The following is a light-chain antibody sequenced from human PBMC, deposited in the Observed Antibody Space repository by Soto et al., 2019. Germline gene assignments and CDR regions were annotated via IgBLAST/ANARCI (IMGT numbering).Light chain of an antibody. V-gene: IGLV2-14*01. CDR1: SSDVGGYNY. J-gene: IGLJ3*02. CDR2: EVS. Sequence: QSALTQPASVSGSPEQSITISCTGTSSDVGGYNYVSWYQQHPGKAPKLMIYEVSNRPSGASNRFSGSKSGNTASLTISGLQAEYEADYYCSSYTRSSTGVFGGGTKLTVL. CDR3: SSYTRSSTGV.